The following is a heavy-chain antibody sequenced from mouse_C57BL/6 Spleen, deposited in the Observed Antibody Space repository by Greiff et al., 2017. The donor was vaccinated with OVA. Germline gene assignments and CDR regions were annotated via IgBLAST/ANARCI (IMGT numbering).Heavy chain of an antibody. V-gene: IGHV1-64*01. CDR3: ARKYYGSSLHFDY. Sequence: QVQLKQPGAELVKPGASVKLSCKASGYTFTSYWMHWVKQRPGQGLEWIGMIHPNSGSTNYNEKFKSKATLTVDKSSSTAYMQLSSLTSEDSAVYYWARKYYGSSLHFDYWGQGTTLTVAS. CDR1: GYTFTSYW. CDR2: IHPNSGST. D-gene: IGHD1-1*01. J-gene: IGHJ2*01.